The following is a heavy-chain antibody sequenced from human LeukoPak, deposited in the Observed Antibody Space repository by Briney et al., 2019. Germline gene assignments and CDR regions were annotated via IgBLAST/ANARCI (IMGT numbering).Heavy chain of an antibody. J-gene: IGHJ6*02. D-gene: IGHD6-19*01. V-gene: IGHV4-34*01. CDR1: GGSFSGYY. CDR3: ARGPLAGLDYYYGMDV. CDR2: INHSGST. Sequence: SETLSLTCAVYGGSFSGYYWSWIRQPPGKGLEWIGEINHSGSTNYNPSLKSRVTISVDTSKNQFSLKLSSVTAADTAVYYCARGPLAGLDYYYGMDVWGQGATVTVSS.